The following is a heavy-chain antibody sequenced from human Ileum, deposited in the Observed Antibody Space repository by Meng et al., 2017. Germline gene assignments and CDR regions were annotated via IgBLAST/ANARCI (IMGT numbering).Heavy chain of an antibody. V-gene: IGHV1-69*06. Sequence: SVKVSCKADGFSFNNYPLNWVRQAPGQGPEWMGAITPTFGTSNYAQTFQGRVTFIADKSTNTVYMEVNSLKSEDTAVYYCARKGGYCGSDCYYFDLWGQGTLVTVSS. CDR3: ARKGGYCGSDCYYFDL. CDR2: ITPTFGTS. CDR1: GFSFNNYP. J-gene: IGHJ4*02. D-gene: IGHD2-21*02.